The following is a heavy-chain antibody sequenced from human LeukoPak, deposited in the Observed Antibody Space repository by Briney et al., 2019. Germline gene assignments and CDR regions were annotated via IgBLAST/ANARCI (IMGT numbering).Heavy chain of an antibody. CDR2: ITNSGST. CDR3: ARGGRITMFGVVIMRAFDI. V-gene: IGHV4-34*01. J-gene: IGHJ3*02. CDR1: GFTFSSYA. Sequence: PGGSLTLSCAASGFTFSSYAMTWVRQAPGKGLEWIGEITNSGSTNYNPPLKRRVAMSVDTSKNQFYLKLTSMTAADTAVYYCARGGRITMFGVVIMRAFDIWGQGTMVTVSS. D-gene: IGHD3-3*01.